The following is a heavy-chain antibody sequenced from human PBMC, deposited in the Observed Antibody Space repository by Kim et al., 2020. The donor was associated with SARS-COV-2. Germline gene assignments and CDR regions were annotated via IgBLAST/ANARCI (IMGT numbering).Heavy chain of an antibody. V-gene: IGHV3-21*06. CDR1: GFTVSRYS. CDR3: ARDEKGVGGDY. CDR2: ISSKSSFI. D-gene: IGHD3-3*01. Sequence: GGSLRLSCAASGFTVSRYSLHWVRQAPGKGLEWISSISSKSSFIYYADSVKGRFNISRDNAKSRVWLEMTGLRVEDSAIYYCARDEKGVGGDYWGQGTRVSVS. J-gene: IGHJ4*02.